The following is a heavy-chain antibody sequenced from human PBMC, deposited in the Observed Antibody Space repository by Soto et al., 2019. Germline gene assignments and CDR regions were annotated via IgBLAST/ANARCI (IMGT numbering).Heavy chain of an antibody. CDR1: GGSFSGYY. CDR2: INHSGST. D-gene: IGHD3-3*01. V-gene: IGHV4-34*01. Sequence: TSETLSLTCAVYGGSFSGYYWSWIRQPPGKGLEWIGEINHSGSTNYNPSLKGRVTISVDTSKNQFSLKLSSVTAADTAVYYCARKIFGVVSPFDPWGQGTLVTVSS. CDR3: ARKIFGVVSPFDP. J-gene: IGHJ5*02.